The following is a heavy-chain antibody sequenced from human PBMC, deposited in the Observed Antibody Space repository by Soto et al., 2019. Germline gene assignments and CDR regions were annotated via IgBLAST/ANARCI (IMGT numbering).Heavy chain of an antibody. Sequence: SVKVSCKASGGTFSSYAISWVRQAPGQGLEWMGGIIPIFGTANYAQKFQGRVTMTADESTSTAYMEQSSLRSEDTAVYYCAKHWSGGIFDYWGQGTLVTVSS. V-gene: IGHV1-69*13. J-gene: IGHJ4*02. CDR1: GGTFSSYA. CDR2: IIPIFGTA. D-gene: IGHD2-8*02. CDR3: AKHWSGGIFDY.